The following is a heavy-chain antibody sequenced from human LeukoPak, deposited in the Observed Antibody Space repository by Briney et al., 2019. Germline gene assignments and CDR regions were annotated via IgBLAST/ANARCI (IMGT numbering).Heavy chain of an antibody. J-gene: IGHJ4*02. V-gene: IGHV3-7*01. CDR2: IKEDGSEK. CDR3: ARDQFSGYYDY. Sequence: PGGSLRLSCAASGFTFSSYWMTWVRQAPTKGLEWVANIKEDGSEKYYVDSVKGLFTISRDNAKNSLYLQINSLRAEDTAVYYCARDQFSGYYDYWGQGTLVTVSS. D-gene: IGHD3-22*01. CDR1: GFTFSSYW.